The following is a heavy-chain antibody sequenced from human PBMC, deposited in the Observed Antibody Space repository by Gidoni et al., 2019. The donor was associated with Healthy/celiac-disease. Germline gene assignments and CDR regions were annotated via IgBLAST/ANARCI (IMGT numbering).Heavy chain of an antibody. CDR2: IKSKTDGGTT. V-gene: IGHV3-15*01. CDR3: TPQGGGYCSGGSCYRRRNWFDP. CDR1: GLTFSNAW. J-gene: IGHJ5*02. Sequence: EVQLVESGGGLVKPGGSLRLSCAAPGLTFSNAWMSWVRQAPGKGLEWVGRIKSKTDGGTTDYAAPVKGRFTISRDDSKNTLYLQMNSLKTEDTAVYYCTPQGGGYCSGGSCYRRRNWFDPWGQGTLVTVSS. D-gene: IGHD2-15*01.